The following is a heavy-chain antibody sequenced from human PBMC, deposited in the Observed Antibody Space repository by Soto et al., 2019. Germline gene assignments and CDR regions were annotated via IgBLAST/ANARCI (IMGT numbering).Heavy chain of an antibody. J-gene: IGHJ1*01. CDR2: ISASGGST. Sequence: GGSLRLSCSASGFTFSKNAMSWVRQAPGKGLEWVSAISASGGSTYYADSVKGRFTISRDNSKNTLYLQMNSLRAEDTAVYYCAASGYYSDSSGYYPIAEYFQHWGQGTLVTVYS. D-gene: IGHD3-22*01. CDR3: AASGYYSDSSGYYPIAEYFQH. V-gene: IGHV3-23*01. CDR1: GFTFSKNA.